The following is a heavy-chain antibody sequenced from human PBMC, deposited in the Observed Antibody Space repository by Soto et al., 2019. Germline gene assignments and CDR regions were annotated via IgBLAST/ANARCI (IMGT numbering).Heavy chain of an antibody. V-gene: IGHV3-53*01. J-gene: IGHJ6*02. CDR3: ARGGGVDFGVVITKAPYYYYGMDV. Sequence: GGSLRLSCAASGFTVSSNYMSWVRQAPGKGLEWVSVIYSGGSTYYADSVKGRFTISRDNSKNTLYLQMNSLRAEDTAVYYCARGGGVDFGVVITKAPYYYYGMDVWGQGTTVTVSS. CDR1: GFTVSSNY. CDR2: IYSGGST. D-gene: IGHD3-3*01.